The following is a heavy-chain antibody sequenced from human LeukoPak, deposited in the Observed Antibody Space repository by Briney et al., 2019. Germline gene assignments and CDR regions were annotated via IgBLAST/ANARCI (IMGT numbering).Heavy chain of an antibody. CDR3: ARDSNLNSKDY. CDR1: GFTFSNYG. D-gene: IGHD1/OR15-1a*01. V-gene: IGHV3-33*01. Sequence: GGSLRLSCAASGFTFSNYGMHWVRQAPGKGLEWVAVIWYDGSQKYYADSVKGRFTISRDNSKNTLYLQMNSLRAEDTAVYYCARDSNLNSKDYWGQGTLVSVSS. CDR2: IWYDGSQK. J-gene: IGHJ4*02.